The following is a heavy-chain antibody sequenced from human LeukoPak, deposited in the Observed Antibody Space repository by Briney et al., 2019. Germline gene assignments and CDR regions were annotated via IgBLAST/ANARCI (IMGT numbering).Heavy chain of an antibody. CDR2: IYYSGST. CDR3: ARDGDTAIGY. Sequence: SETLSLTCTVSGGSISSSSYYWGWIRQPPGKGLEWIGSIYYSGSTYYNPSLKSRVTISVDTSKNQFSLKLSSVTAADTAVYYCARDGDTAIGYWGQGTLVTVSS. V-gene: IGHV4-39*07. J-gene: IGHJ4*02. D-gene: IGHD5-18*01. CDR1: GGSISSSSYY.